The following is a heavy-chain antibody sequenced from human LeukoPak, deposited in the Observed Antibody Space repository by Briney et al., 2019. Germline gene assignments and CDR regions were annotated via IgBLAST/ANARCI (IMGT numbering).Heavy chain of an antibody. CDR3: ARAKTVNGDLDY. CDR1: GYAFSNHY. D-gene: IGHD7-27*01. CDR2: ITPGGEGT. J-gene: IGHJ4*02. V-gene: IGHV1-46*01. Sequence: ASVKVSCKASGYAFSNHYIHWVRQAPGQGLEWMGIITPGGEGTKYAQKFQGRVSMTTDTSTRTVYLSLSSLRSEDTAVYHRARAKTVNGDLDYWGQGTLVTVSS.